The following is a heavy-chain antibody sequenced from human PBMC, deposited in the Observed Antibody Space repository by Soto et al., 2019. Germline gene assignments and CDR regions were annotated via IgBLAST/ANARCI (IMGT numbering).Heavy chain of an antibody. Sequence: GGSLRLSCAASGFTFDDYTMHWVRQAPGKGLEWVSLISWDGGSTYYADSVKGRFTISRDNSKNSLYLQMNSLRTEDTALYYCAKDKYSSGYSFGYYYYGMDVWGQGTTVTVSS. D-gene: IGHD3-22*01. V-gene: IGHV3-43*01. CDR1: GFTFDDYT. CDR2: ISWDGGST. CDR3: AKDKYSSGYSFGYYYYGMDV. J-gene: IGHJ6*02.